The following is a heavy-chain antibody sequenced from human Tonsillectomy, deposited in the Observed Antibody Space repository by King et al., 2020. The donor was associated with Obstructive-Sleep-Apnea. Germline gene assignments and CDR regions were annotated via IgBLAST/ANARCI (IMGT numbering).Heavy chain of an antibody. J-gene: IGHJ4*02. D-gene: IGHD3-22*01. CDR3: ARVLTDYYDSSGYLY. CDR1: GYTFTGYY. Sequence: QVQLVESGAEVKKPGASVKVSCMPSGYTFTGYYIHWVRQAPGQGLEWMGWINPDSGGTNYAQKFQGRVTMTSDTSISTAYMELTRLRSDDTAVYYCARVLTDYYDSSGYLYWGQGTLVSVSS. V-gene: IGHV1-2*02. CDR2: INPDSGGT.